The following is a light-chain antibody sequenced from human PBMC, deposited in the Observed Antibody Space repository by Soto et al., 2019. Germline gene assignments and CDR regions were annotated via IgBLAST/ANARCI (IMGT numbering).Light chain of an antibody. V-gene: IGLV1-40*01. J-gene: IGLJ2*01. CDR1: SSNIGAGYD. Sequence: QSVLTQPPSVSGAPGQRVTLSCTGSSSNIGAGYDVHWYQQLPGTAPKLLIYGNSNRPSGVPDRFSGSKSGTSASLAITGLQAEDEGDYYCQSYDSSRSGRVVFGGGTKLTVL. CDR3: QSYDSSRSGRVV. CDR2: GNS.